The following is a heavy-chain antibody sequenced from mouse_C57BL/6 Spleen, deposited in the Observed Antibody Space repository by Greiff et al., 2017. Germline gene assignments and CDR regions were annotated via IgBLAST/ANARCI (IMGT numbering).Heavy chain of an antibody. Sequence: QVQLQQPGAELVMPGASVKLSCKASGYTFTSYWMHWVKQRPGQGLEWIGDIDPSDSYTNYNQKFKGKSTWTVDKSSSTAYMQLSSLTSEDSAVYYCARSPRDYYAMDYWGQGTSVTVSS. CDR1: GYTFTSYW. J-gene: IGHJ4*01. V-gene: IGHV1-69*01. CDR3: ARSPRDYYAMDY. CDR2: IDPSDSYT. D-gene: IGHD3-1*01.